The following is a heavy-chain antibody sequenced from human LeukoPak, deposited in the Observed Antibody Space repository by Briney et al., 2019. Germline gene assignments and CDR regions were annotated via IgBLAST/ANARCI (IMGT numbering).Heavy chain of an antibody. CDR3: AEVGITMIGGV. CDR1: GFTFDDYA. D-gene: IGHD3-10*02. CDR2: ISSSGSTI. Sequence: GGSLRLSCAASGFTFDDYAMHWVRHAPGKGLEWVSYISSSGSTIYYADSVKARFTISRDNAKNSLYLQMNILRAEDTAVYYCAEVGITMIGGVWGKGTTVTISS. J-gene: IGHJ6*04. V-gene: IGHV3-48*03.